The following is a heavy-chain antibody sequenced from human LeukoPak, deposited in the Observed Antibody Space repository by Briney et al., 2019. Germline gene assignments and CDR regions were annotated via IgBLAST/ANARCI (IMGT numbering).Heavy chain of an antibody. CDR3: ARLGGSGSYYEFDY. CDR1: GLTFSSYA. Sequence: GGSLVLSCAASGLTFSSYAMSWVREAPGKGLEWVSSISGIDDTNYADYVKGRFTVSRDNSKNRVFLQMNNLIIEDTALYYCARLGGSGSYYEFDYWGQGTLVTVSS. D-gene: IGHD3-10*01. J-gene: IGHJ4*02. CDR2: ISGIDDT. V-gene: IGHV3-23*01.